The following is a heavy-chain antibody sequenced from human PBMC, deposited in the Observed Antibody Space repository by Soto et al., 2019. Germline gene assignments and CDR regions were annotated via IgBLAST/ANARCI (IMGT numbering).Heavy chain of an antibody. CDR1: GFTSSSYA. CDR3: ATDHYGEYVGFDY. Sequence: QPGGSLRLSCAASGFTSSSYAMTWVRQAPGKGLEWVSVXSGSGAVTYYADSVKGRFTISRHNSKNKMYLQVNSMRAEDTAVYYGATDHYGEYVGFDYWGRGALVTGSA. V-gene: IGHV3-23*01. J-gene: IGHJ4*02. CDR2: XSGSGAVT. D-gene: IGHD4-17*01.